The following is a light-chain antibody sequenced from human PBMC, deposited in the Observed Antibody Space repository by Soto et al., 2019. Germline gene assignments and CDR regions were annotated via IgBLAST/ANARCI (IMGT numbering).Light chain of an antibody. CDR2: TAY. CDR1: QDISNW. Sequence: DIQMTQSPSSVSASVGDRVTITCRASQDISNWLAWYQQKPGKAPKLLIYTAYNLQSGVPSRFSGSGSGKDFTLTISSLQPEDFAIYYCQQANNFPYTFGQGTKLEIK. J-gene: IGKJ2*01. CDR3: QQANNFPYT. V-gene: IGKV1-12*01.